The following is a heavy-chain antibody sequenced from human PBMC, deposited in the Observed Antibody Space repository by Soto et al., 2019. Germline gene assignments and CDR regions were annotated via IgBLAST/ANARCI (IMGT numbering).Heavy chain of an antibody. J-gene: IGHJ4*02. V-gene: IGHV2-5*02. CDR3: AHIRYFAYYDY. CDR1: GFSLSTSGVG. D-gene: IGHD3-9*01. Sequence: QITWKESGPTLVNPTQTLTLTCTFSGFSLSTSGVGVGWIRQPPVKSLEWLALIYWDDDKRYSPSLKSRLTITKDTSKNQVVLTMTNMDPVDTATYSCAHIRYFAYYDYWGQGTLVTVSS. CDR2: IYWDDDK.